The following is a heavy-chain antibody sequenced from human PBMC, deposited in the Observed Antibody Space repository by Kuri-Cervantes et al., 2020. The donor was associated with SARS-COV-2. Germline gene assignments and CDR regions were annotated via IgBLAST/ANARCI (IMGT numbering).Heavy chain of an antibody. CDR3: ARGDIVVVPRPYYYMDV. J-gene: IGHJ6*03. V-gene: IGHV1-69*10. CDR2: IIPILGTA. CDR1: GGTFSSYA. Sequence: SVKVSCKASGGTFSSYATSWVRQAPGQGLEWMGGIIPILGTANYAQKFQGRVTITADKSTSTAYMELSSLRSEDTAVYYCARGDIVVVPRPYYYMDVWGKGTTVTVSS. D-gene: IGHD2-2*01.